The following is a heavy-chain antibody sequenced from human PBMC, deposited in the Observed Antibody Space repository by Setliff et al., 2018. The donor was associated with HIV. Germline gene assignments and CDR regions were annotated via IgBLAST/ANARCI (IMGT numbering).Heavy chain of an antibody. CDR3: ATPVLQFLEWLSHFDY. CDR1: GGSIRSSSYY. D-gene: IGHD3-3*01. J-gene: IGHJ4*02. CDR2: IYYNGNT. V-gene: IGHV4-39*01. Sequence: SETLSLTCTVSGGSIRSSSYYWGWIRQPPGKGLEWIGCIYYNGNTYYNPSLKSRVTISVDTSKNQFSLKLSSVTAADTAVYYCATPVLQFLEWLSHFDYWGQGTLVTVSS.